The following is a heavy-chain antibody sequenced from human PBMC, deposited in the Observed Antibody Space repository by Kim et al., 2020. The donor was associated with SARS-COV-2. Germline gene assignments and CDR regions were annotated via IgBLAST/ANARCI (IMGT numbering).Heavy chain of an antibody. V-gene: IGHV4-39*07. Sequence: SETLSLTCTVSGGSITSSNYYWGWIRQPPGKGLEWIGTIYYSGSTYYNASLKSRVTIALDRSKNQCSLKLSSVTAADTAIYYCARAGGSTTWHYFYYSM. D-gene: IGHD2-2*01. CDR2: IYYSGST. J-gene: IGHJ6*01. CDR1: GGSITSSNYY. CDR3: ARAGGSTTWHYFYYSM.